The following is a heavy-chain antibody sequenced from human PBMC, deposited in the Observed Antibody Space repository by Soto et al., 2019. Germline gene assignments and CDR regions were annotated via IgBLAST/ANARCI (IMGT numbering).Heavy chain of an antibody. J-gene: IGHJ6*02. CDR3: PRGLIVVVAAASVYYYYGKDV. Sequence: QVQLVQSGAEVKKPGASVKVSCKASGYTFTSYGISWVRQAPGQGLEWMGWISANNGNTNYAQKLQGRVTMTTDTSPRTAHMELRSLRSDNPAVYYRPRGLIVVVAAASVYYYYGKDVWGPGTTVTVSS. CDR2: ISANNGNT. D-gene: IGHD2-2*01. V-gene: IGHV1-18*01. CDR1: GYTFTSYG.